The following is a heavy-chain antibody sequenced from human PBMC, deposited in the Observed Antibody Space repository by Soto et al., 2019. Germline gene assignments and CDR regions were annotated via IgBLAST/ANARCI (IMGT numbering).Heavy chain of an antibody. CDR1: GFTFSDHY. Sequence: EVQLVESGGGLVQPGGSLRLSCAASGFTFSDHYMDWVRQAPGKGLEWIARSRNKASGYTTVYAASVRGKFTISRDDSRSSLYLQMNSLNTEFTAVYYCARGFHSFDIWAEGQWSPSLQ. CDR3: ARGFHSFDI. V-gene: IGHV3-72*01. J-gene: IGHJ3*02. CDR2: SRNKASGYTT.